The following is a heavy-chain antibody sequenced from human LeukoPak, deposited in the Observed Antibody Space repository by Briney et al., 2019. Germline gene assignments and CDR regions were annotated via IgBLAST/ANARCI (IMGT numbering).Heavy chain of an antibody. J-gene: IGHJ3*01. CDR2: IFQSGSP. Sequence: SETLSLTCTVSGGSISSGDYYWSWIRQPPGKGLEWIGYIFQSGSPSYNPSLRSRVTISVDTSTNQFSLRLNSVTAADTAMYYCARDRAGLGLLDFWGQGTMATVFS. CDR3: ARDRAGLGLLDF. CDR1: GGSISSGDYY. D-gene: IGHD1-26*01. V-gene: IGHV4-30-2*01.